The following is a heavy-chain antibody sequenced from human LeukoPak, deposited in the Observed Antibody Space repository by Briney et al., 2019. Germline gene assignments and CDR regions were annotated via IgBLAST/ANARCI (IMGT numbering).Heavy chain of an antibody. CDR2: IKQDGSEK. J-gene: IGHJ4*02. Sequence: GGSLRLSCAASGFTFSNYWMSWVRQAPGKGLEWVANIKQDGSEKFYVDSVKGRFTISRDNAKNSLYLQMNSLRAEDTAVYYCAKGGSLPTDGFDYWGQGTLVTVSS. D-gene: IGHD1-26*01. CDR1: GFTFSNYW. CDR3: AKGGSLPTDGFDY. V-gene: IGHV3-7*03.